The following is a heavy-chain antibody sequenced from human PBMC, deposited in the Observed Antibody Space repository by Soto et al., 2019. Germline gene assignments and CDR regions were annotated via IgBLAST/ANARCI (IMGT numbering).Heavy chain of an antibody. J-gene: IGHJ5*02. CDR3: ARDIVVVVSNPFDP. Sequence: VGSLRLSCAASGFTFSSYSMNWVRQAPGKGLEWVSSISSSSSYIYYADSVKGRFTISRDNAKNSLYLQMNSLRAEDTAVYYCARDIVVVVSNPFDPWGQGTLVSVSS. D-gene: IGHD2-15*01. V-gene: IGHV3-21*01. CDR2: ISSSSSYI. CDR1: GFTFSSYS.